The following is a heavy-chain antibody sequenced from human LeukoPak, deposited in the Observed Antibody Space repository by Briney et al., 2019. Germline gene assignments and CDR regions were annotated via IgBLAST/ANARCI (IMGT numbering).Heavy chain of an antibody. CDR1: GFTFDDYA. J-gene: IGHJ6*02. V-gene: IGHV3-9*01. CDR2: ISWNSGSI. Sequence: GRSLRLSCTASGFTFDDYAMHWVRQAPGKGLEWVSGISWNSGSIGYADSVMGRFTISRDNAKNSLYLQMNSLRAEDTALYYCAKEGGSSPIYYYYGMDVWGQGTTVTVSS. CDR3: AKEGGSSPIYYYYGMDV. D-gene: IGHD6-13*01.